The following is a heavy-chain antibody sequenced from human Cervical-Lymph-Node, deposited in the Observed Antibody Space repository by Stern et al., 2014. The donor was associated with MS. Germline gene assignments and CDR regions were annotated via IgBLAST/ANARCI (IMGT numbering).Heavy chain of an antibody. Sequence: VQLVQSGAEVKKPGASVKVSCKASGYTFTGDYMHLVLHAPGQGLALMGLINPKSGGTTYYQKFHGRATMPRATSISTAYMELSRLRSDDTAVYYCAREGPVAFDIWGQGTMVTVSS. J-gene: IGHJ3*02. CDR1: GYTFTGDY. V-gene: IGHV1-2*06. CDR3: AREGPVAFDI. CDR2: INPKSGGT.